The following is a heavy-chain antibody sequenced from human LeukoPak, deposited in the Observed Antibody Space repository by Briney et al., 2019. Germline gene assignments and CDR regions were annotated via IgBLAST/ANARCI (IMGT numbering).Heavy chain of an antibody. V-gene: IGHV3-15*01. CDR3: TTPYSSIDYFDY. D-gene: IGHD6-13*01. CDR2: IKSKTDGGTT. Sequence: PGGSLRLSCAASGFTFSNAWMSWVRQAPGKGLEWVGLIKSKTDGGTTDYAAPVKGRFTISRDDSKNTLYLQMNSLKTEDTAVYYCTTPYSSIDYFDYWGQGTLVTVSS. CDR1: GFTFSNAW. J-gene: IGHJ4*02.